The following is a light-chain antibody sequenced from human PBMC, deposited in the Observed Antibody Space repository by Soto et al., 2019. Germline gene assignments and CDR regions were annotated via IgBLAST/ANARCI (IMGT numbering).Light chain of an antibody. J-gene: IGKJ2*01. CDR2: GAS. Sequence: EIVMTQSPGTLSVSPGERATLSCRASQSVSSNLAWYQQKPGQAPRLLIYGASTRATDIPARFSGSGSGTEFTPTISSLQSEDFAVYYCQQYNNWPPYTFGQGTKLEIK. CDR1: QSVSSN. CDR3: QQYNNWPPYT. V-gene: IGKV3-15*01.